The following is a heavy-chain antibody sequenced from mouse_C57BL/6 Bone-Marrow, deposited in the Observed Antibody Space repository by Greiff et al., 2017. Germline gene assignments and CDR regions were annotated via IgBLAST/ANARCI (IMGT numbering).Heavy chain of an antibody. CDR2: ISSGSSTI. CDR3: AIFYYGSSFYYYAMDY. V-gene: IGHV5-17*01. J-gene: IGHJ4*01. CDR1: GFTFSDYG. D-gene: IGHD1-1*01. Sequence: DVMLVESGGGLVKPGGSLKLSCAASGFTFSDYGMHWVRQAPEKGLEWVAYISSGSSTIYYADTVKGRFTISRDNAKNTLFLQMTRLRSEDTAMYYCAIFYYGSSFYYYAMDYWGQGTSVTVSS.